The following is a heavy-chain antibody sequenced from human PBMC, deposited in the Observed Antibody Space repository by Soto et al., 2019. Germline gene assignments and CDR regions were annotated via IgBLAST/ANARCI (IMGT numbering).Heavy chain of an antibody. CDR1: GYRFTSYW. V-gene: IGHV5-51*01. Sequence: GESLKISCQGSGYRFTSYWIGWVRQMPGKGLEWMGIIYPGDSDTRYSPYFRGQVTISADKSISTAYLQWSSLKASDTAMYYCARLGPQLERPDAFDIWGQGTMVTVSS. D-gene: IGHD3-3*01. CDR2: IYPGDSDT. CDR3: ARLGPQLERPDAFDI. J-gene: IGHJ3*02.